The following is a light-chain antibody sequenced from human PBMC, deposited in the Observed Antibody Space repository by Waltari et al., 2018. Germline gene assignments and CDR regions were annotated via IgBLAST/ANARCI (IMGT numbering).Light chain of an antibody. CDR2: WAS. CDR3: QQYYSFPQT. Sequence: DIVMTQSPDSLAVSLGERATINCKSSQSVLYSSDNKNYLTWYQQKPGQPPELRIYWASTRESGVPDRFSGSGSGTDFTLTISRLQAEDVAVYYCQQYYSFPQTFGQGTKVEIK. V-gene: IGKV4-1*01. CDR1: QSVLYSSDNKNY. J-gene: IGKJ1*01.